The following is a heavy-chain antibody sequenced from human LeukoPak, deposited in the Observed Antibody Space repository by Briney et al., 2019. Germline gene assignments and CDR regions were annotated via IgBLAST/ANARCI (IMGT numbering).Heavy chain of an antibody. CDR1: GGSISSSSYY. CDR2: IYYSGST. D-gene: IGHD5-18*01. J-gene: IGHJ4*02. CDR3: ARANVDTAMVTSDHGSFGY. V-gene: IGHV4-39*01. Sequence: SETLSLTCTVSGGSISSSSYYWGWTRQPPGKGLEWIGSIYYSGSTCYNPSLKSRVTISVDTSKNQFSLKLSSVTAADTAVYYCARANVDTAMVTSDHGSFGYWGQGTLVTVSS.